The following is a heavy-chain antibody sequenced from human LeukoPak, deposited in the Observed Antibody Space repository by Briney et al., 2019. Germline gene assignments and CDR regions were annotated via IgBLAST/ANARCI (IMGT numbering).Heavy chain of an antibody. CDR1: GFTFSNAW. CDR3: TVRYGDHGGAGGYYFDY. Sequence: PGGSLRLSCAASGFTFSNAWMNWVRQAPGKGLEWVGRIKSKTDGGTTDYAAPVKGRFTISRDDSKNTLYLQMNSLKTEDTAVYYCTVRYGDHGGAGGYYFDYWGQGTLVTVSS. J-gene: IGHJ4*02. CDR2: IKSKTDGGTT. D-gene: IGHD4-17*01. V-gene: IGHV3-15*07.